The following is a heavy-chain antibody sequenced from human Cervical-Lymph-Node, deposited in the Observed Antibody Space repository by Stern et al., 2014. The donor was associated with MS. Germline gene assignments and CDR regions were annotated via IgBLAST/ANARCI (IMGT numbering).Heavy chain of an antibody. J-gene: IGHJ3*02. D-gene: IGHD3-9*01. V-gene: IGHV4-61*02. Sequence: QVQLQESGPGLVKPSQTLSLTCTVSGGSISSGNYYWSWIRQPAGEGLEWIGRIYSSGSTQYNPPLQSRVTISAETSTNQVSLRLSSVTAADTAVYYCARGNYDVLTDNGGHGFDIWGQGTMVTVSS. CDR3: ARGNYDVLTDNGGHGFDI. CDR2: IYSSGST. CDR1: GGSISSGNYY.